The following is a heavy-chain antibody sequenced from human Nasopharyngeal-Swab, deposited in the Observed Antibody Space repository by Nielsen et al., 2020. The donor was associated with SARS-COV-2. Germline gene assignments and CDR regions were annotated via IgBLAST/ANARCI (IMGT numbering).Heavy chain of an antibody. V-gene: IGHV3-30*02. CDR1: GFTFSSYG. J-gene: IGHJ4*02. CDR3: AKERRWLQFWGY. D-gene: IGHD5-24*01. Sequence: GESLKISCAASGFTFSSYGMHWVRQAPGKGLEWVAFIRYDGSNKYYADSVKGRFTISRDNSKNTLYLQMNSLRAEDTAVYYCAKERRWLQFWGYWGQGTLVTVSS. CDR2: IRYDGSNK.